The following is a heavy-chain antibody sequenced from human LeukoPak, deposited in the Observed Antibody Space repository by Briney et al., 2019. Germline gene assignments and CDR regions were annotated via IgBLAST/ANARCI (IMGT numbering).Heavy chain of an antibody. J-gene: IGHJ4*02. D-gene: IGHD1-14*01. CDR2: ISWNSGSI. V-gene: IGHV3-9*01. Sequence: GGSLRLSCAASGFTFDDYAMHWVRQAPGKGREWVSGISWNSGSIGYADSVKGRFTISRDNAKNALYLQMNSLRAEDTALYYCAKEANHCSSRHYDYWGQGTLVTVSS. CDR1: GFTFDDYA. CDR3: AKEANHCSSRHYDY.